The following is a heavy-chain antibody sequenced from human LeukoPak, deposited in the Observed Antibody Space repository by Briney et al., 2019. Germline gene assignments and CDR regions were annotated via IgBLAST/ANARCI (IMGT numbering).Heavy chain of an antibody. CDR3: ATAYSSSWYATFDY. Sequence: GASVNISCKASGYTFTDYYTHWVQQAPGKGLEWMGRVDPEDGETIYAEKFQGRVTITADTSTDTAYMELSSLRSGDTAVYYCATAYSSSWYATFDYWGQGTLVTVSS. J-gene: IGHJ4*02. V-gene: IGHV1-69-2*01. CDR1: GYTFTDYY. CDR2: VDPEDGET. D-gene: IGHD6-13*01.